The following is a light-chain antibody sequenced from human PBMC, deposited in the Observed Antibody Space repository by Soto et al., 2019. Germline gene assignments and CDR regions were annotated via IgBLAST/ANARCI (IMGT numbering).Light chain of an antibody. J-gene: IGLJ3*02. CDR2: EVS. CDR3: SSYTSSSTLV. CDR1: SSDVGGYNY. V-gene: IGLV2-14*01. Sequence: QSALTQPASVSGSPRQSITISCTGTSSDVGGYNYVSWYQQHPGNAPKLMIFEVSNRPSGISNRFSGSKSGNTASLTISGLQAEDEADYYCSSYTSSSTLVFGGGTKLTVL.